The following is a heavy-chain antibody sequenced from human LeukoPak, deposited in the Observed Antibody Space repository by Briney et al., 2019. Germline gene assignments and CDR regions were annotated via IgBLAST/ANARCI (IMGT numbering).Heavy chain of an antibody. V-gene: IGHV3-23*01. Sequence: GGSLRLSCAASGFTFSSYGMSWVRQAPGKGLEWVSAISGSGGSTYYADSVKGRFTISRDNSKSTLYLQMNSLRAEDTAVYYCAKLGVYGDYDYWGQGTLVTVSS. D-gene: IGHD4-17*01. CDR1: GFTFSSYG. J-gene: IGHJ4*02. CDR3: AKLGVYGDYDY. CDR2: ISGSGGST.